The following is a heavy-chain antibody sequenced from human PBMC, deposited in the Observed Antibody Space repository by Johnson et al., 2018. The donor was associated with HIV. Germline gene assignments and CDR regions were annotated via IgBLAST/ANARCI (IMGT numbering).Heavy chain of an antibody. Sequence: VQLVESGGGLVQPGRSLRLSCAASGFTFDDYAMHWVRQAPGKGLEWVSAISGSGGSTYYADSVKGRFTISRDNSKNTLYLQMNSLRAEDTAVYYCAKMYSGSKPWGDAFDIWGQGTMVTVSS. D-gene: IGHD1-26*01. V-gene: IGHV3-23*04. J-gene: IGHJ3*02. CDR3: AKMYSGSKPWGDAFDI. CDR2: ISGSGGST. CDR1: GFTFDDYA.